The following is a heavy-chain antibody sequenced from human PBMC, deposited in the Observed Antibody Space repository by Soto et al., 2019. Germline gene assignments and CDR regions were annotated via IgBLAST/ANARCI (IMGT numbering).Heavy chain of an antibody. CDR3: AIYCDYSDCRLLYYLDY. J-gene: IGHJ4*02. CDR2: VYFTGTT. V-gene: IGHV4-61*01. CDR1: GGPVSNGMYY. D-gene: IGHD3-16*01. Sequence: SETLSLTCTVSGGPVSNGMYYWSWIRQPPGKGLEWIGNVYFTGTTIYNPSLKSRVTMSVDTYKDQFFLKLTSVTAADTAVYYCAIYCDYSDCRLLYYLDYWGLGTLVTVSS.